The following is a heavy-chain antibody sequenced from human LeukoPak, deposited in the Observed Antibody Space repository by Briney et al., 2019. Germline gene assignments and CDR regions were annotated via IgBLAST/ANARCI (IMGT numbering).Heavy chain of an antibody. V-gene: IGHV3-7*01. CDR2: IKQDGSEK. Sequence: GGSLRLSCAASGFTFSSYWMSWVRQAPGKGLEWVANIKQDGSEKYYVDSVKGRFTISRDNAKNSLYLQMNSLRAEDTAVYYCARGVSGSYYGFDYWGQGTLVTVSS. D-gene: IGHD1-26*01. CDR3: ARGVSGSYYGFDY. J-gene: IGHJ4*02. CDR1: GFTFSSYW.